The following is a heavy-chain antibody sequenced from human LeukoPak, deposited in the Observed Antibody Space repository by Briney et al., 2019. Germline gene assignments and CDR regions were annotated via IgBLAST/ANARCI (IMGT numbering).Heavy chain of an antibody. D-gene: IGHD2-8*02. V-gene: IGHV1-69*13. CDR2: IIPIFGTA. CDR1: GGTFSSYA. Sequence: SVKLSCKASGGTFSSYAISWVRQAPGQGLEWMGGIIPIFGTANYAQKFQGSVTITADESTSTAYMELSSLRSEDTAVYYCARDKDGNYWDYWGQGTLVTVSS. J-gene: IGHJ4*02. CDR3: ARDKDGNYWDY.